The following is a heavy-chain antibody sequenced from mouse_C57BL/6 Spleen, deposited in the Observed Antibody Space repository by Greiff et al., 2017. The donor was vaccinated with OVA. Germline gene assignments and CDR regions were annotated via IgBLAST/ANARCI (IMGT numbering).Heavy chain of an antibody. CDR3: TRSEAMDY. CDR2: ISSGGSYT. CDR1: GFTFSSYC. J-gene: IGHJ4*01. Sequence: EVQLVESGGDLVKPGGSLKLSCAASGFTFSSYCMSWVRQTPDKSLEWVATISSGGSYTYYTDSVKGRFTISRDNAKNTLYLQMSSLKSEDTAMYYCTRSEAMDYWGQGTSVTVSS. V-gene: IGHV5-6*01.